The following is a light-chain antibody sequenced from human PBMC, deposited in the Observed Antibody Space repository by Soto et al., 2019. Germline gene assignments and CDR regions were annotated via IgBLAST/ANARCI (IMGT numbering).Light chain of an antibody. CDR2: GAS. CDR1: QSVSSSY. J-gene: IGKJ3*01. V-gene: IGKV3-20*01. Sequence: EIVLTQSPGTLSLSPGERATLSCRASQSVSSSYLAWYQQKPGQAPRLLIYGASSRATGIPDRFGGSGTGTDFTLPISRLEPEDFALYYCQLGFTFGPGTKVDIK. CDR3: QLGFT.